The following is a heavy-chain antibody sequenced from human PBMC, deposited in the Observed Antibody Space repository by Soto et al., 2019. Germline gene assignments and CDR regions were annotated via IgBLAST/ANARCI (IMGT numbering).Heavy chain of an antibody. D-gene: IGHD6-6*01. CDR2: TYYRSKWYN. CDR3: ARDAQLRDDYYFDY. Sequence: SQTLSLTCAISVDIVSSNSAAWNCIRQSPSRGLEWLGRTYYRSKWYNDYAVSVKSRITINPDTSKNQFSLQLNSVTPEDTAVYYCARDAQLRDDYYFDYWGQGTLVTVSS. CDR1: VDIVSSNSAA. J-gene: IGHJ4*02. V-gene: IGHV6-1*01.